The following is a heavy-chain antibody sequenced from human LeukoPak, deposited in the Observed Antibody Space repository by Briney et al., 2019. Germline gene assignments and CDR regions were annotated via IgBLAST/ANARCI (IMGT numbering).Heavy chain of an antibody. V-gene: IGHV1-69*13. Sequence: ASVKVSCKASGGTFSSYAISWVRQAPGQGLEWMGGIIPIFGTLNYAQKFQGRVTITADESTSTAYMELSSQRSEDTALYYCARGIGDTTMVHDAFDIWGQGTMVTVSS. D-gene: IGHD5-18*01. J-gene: IGHJ3*02. CDR2: IIPIFGTL. CDR1: GGTFSSYA. CDR3: ARGIGDTTMVHDAFDI.